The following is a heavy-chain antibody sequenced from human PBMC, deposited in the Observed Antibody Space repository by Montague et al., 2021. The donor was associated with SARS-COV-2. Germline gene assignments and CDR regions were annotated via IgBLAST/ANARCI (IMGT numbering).Heavy chain of an antibody. V-gene: IGHV4-34*01. Sequence: LSCAVYDGSFSDYSWTWIRQPPGKGLEWIREINHRGSTNYNPSLKSRVTISVDTSKNQFSLKMTSVTAADTAVYYCARGRQHINMVVVVVTGGEYYFDFWGQGTLVAVSS. CDR1: DGSFSDYS. J-gene: IGHJ4*02. D-gene: IGHD3-22*01. CDR3: ARGRQHINMVVVVVTGGEYYFDF. CDR2: INHRGST.